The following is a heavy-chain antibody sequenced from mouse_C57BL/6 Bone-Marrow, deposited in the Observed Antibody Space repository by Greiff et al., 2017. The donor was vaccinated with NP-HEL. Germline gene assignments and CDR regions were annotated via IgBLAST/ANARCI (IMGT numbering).Heavy chain of an antibody. CDR2: INPNNGGT. V-gene: IGHV1-22*01. CDR3: AREGTVPFDY. Sequence: VHVKQSGPELVKPGASVKMSCKASGYTFTDYNMHWVKQSNGKSLEWIGYINPNNGGTSYNQKFKGKATLTVNKSSSTAYMELRSLTSEDSAVYYCAREGTVPFDYWGQGTTLTVSS. D-gene: IGHD3-3*01. CDR1: GYTFTDYN. J-gene: IGHJ2*01.